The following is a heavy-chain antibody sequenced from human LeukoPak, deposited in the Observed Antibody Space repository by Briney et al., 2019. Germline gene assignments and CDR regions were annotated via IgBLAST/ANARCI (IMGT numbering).Heavy chain of an antibody. Sequence: ASVKVSCKASGFTFTSSAMQWVRQARGQRLEWIGWIVVGSGNTNYAQKFQERVTITRDMSTSTAYMELSSLRSEDTAVYYCATDSIAAAGFDYWGQGTLVTVSS. CDR2: IVVGSGNT. CDR3: ATDSIAAAGFDY. CDR1: GFTFTSSA. V-gene: IGHV1-58*02. J-gene: IGHJ4*02. D-gene: IGHD6-13*01.